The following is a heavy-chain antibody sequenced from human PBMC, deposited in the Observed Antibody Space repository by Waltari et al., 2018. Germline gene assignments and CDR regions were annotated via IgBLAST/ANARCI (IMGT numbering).Heavy chain of an antibody. J-gene: IGHJ5*02. Sequence: QVQLQESGPGLVRPSEPLSLPCAVSVSSIGSVYTWGWIRQPPEKGLEWIGSIYHSGSTYYNPSLKSRVTISIDTSKNQFSLRLSSVTAADTAVYYCARAHSGSYSYVNWFDPWGQGTLVTVSS. D-gene: IGHD1-26*01. CDR1: VSSIGSVYT. CDR2: IYHSGST. CDR3: ARAHSGSYSYVNWFDP. V-gene: IGHV4-38-2*01.